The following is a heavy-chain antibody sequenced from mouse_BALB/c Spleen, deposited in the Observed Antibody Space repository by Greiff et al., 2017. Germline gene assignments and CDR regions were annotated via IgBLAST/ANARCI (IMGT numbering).Heavy chain of an antibody. CDR1: GFTFSSFG. J-gene: IGHJ4*01. CDR2: ISSGSSTI. CDR3: ARRRYYGNYVAMDY. Sequence: EVKLVESGGGLVQPGGSRKLSCAASGFTFSSFGMHWVRQAPEKGLEWVAYISSGSSTIYYADTVKGRFTISRDNPKNTLFLQMTSLRSEDTAMYYCARRRYYGNYVAMDYWGQGTSVTVSS. D-gene: IGHD2-1*01. V-gene: IGHV5-17*02.